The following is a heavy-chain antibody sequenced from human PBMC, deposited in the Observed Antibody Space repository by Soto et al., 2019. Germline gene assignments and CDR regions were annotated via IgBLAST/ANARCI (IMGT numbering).Heavy chain of an antibody. Sequence: QIQLVQSGAEVKKPGASVKVSCKASGYTFTNYGINWVRQAPGQGLEWMGYISTYNGNTHYAQKLQGRVTLTTDTSTTTACMELRSLRSDDTAVYYCADDSSGYCYNWGQGTLVTVSP. CDR1: GYTFTNYG. D-gene: IGHD3-22*01. CDR3: ADDSSGYCYN. CDR2: ISTYNGNT. J-gene: IGHJ4*02. V-gene: IGHV1-18*01.